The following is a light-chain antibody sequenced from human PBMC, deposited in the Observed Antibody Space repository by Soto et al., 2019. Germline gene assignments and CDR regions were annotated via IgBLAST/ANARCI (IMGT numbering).Light chain of an antibody. CDR3: SSYTNTGTLYV. V-gene: IGLV2-14*01. J-gene: IGLJ1*01. CDR2: EVS. Sequence: QSALTQPASVSGSPGQSITISCTGTSSDVGGYKYVSWYQQHPGKAPKLMIYEVSDRPSGVSNRFSGSKSGNTASLTISGLQAEDEADYHCSSYTNTGTLYVFGTGTKLTVL. CDR1: SSDVGGYKY.